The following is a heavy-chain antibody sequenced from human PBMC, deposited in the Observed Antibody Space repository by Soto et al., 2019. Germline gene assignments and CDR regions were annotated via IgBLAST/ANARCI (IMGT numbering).Heavy chain of an antibody. CDR1: GFTFRTYG. CDR3: AKDALYFGTG. Sequence: HPGXSLRLSCAASGFTFRTYGMHWVRQAPGKGMEWVEXIWYDXINKYYEDSVXXRFTISRXXSKKKVYMQMDSLRTEDKAVYYCAKDALYFGTGWGKGTLVTVSS. CDR2: IWYDXINK. V-gene: IGHV3-30*18. D-gene: IGHD2-2*02. J-gene: IGHJ4*02.